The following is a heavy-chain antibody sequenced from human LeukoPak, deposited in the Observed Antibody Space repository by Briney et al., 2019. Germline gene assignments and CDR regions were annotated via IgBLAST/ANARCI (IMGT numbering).Heavy chain of an antibody. D-gene: IGHD4-17*01. CDR2: IYYSGST. V-gene: IGHV4-59*01. CDR1: GDSISSYY. Sequence: SETLSLTCTVSGDSISSYYWSWIRQTLGKGLEWIGYIYYSGSTNYNPSLKSRVTISVDTSKNQFSVKLSSVTAADTAVYYCARCRDEFGDYGFDFWGQGALVTVSS. CDR3: ARCRDEFGDYGFDF. J-gene: IGHJ4*02.